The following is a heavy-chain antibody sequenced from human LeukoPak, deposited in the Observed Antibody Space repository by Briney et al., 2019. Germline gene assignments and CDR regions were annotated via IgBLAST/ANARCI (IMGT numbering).Heavy chain of an antibody. CDR2: ISSSGSTI. J-gene: IGHJ3*02. D-gene: IGHD2-2*01. Sequence: GGSLRLSCAASGFTFSDYYMSWIRQAPGKGLEWVSYISSSGSTIYYADSVKGRFTISRDNAKNSLYLQMNSLRAEDTAVYYCARDSAPYQLLSEMAFDIWGQGTMVTVSS. V-gene: IGHV3-11*04. CDR3: ARDSAPYQLLSEMAFDI. CDR1: GFTFSDYY.